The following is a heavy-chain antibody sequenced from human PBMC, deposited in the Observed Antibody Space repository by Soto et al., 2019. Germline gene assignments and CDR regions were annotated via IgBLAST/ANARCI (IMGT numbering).Heavy chain of an antibody. D-gene: IGHD2-15*01. J-gene: IGHJ3*02. Sequence: GGSLRLSCAASGFTFDDYAMHWVRQAPGKGLEWVSGISWNSGSIGYADSVKGRFTISRDNAKNSLYLQMNSLRAEDTALYYCAKDRGVVVVAATKGAFDIWGQGTMVTVSS. V-gene: IGHV3-9*01. CDR1: GFTFDDYA. CDR3: AKDRGVVVVAATKGAFDI. CDR2: ISWNSGSI.